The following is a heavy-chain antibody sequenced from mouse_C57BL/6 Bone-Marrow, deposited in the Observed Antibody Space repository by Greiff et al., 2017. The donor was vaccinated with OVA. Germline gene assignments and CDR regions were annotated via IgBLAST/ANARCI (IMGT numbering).Heavy chain of an antibody. CDR3: ARGPNYYAMDY. Sequence: EVQLQESGPGMVKPSQSLSLTCTVTGYSITSGYDWHWIRHFPGNKLEWMGYISYSGSTNYNPSLKSRISITHDTSKNHFFLKLNSVTTEDTATYYCARGPNYYAMDYWGQGTSVTVSS. CDR2: ISYSGST. CDR1: GYSITSGYD. J-gene: IGHJ4*01. V-gene: IGHV3-1*01.